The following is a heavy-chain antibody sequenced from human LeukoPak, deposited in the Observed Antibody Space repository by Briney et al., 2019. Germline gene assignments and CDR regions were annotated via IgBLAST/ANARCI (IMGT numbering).Heavy chain of an antibody. CDR2: SSYSGRT. Sequence: SETLSLTCTVAGDSITNYYWSWIRQPPGKGLEWIGYSSYSGRTNYNPSLKSRVTMSVDTSKNQFSLKLNSVSAADTAVYYCARSYLSGNYGNFDYWGQGTLVTVSS. CDR3: ARSYLSGNYGNFDY. V-gene: IGHV4-59*01. J-gene: IGHJ4*02. D-gene: IGHD3-10*01. CDR1: GDSITNYY.